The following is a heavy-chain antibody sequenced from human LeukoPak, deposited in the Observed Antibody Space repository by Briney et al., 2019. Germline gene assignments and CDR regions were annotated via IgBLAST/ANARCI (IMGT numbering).Heavy chain of an antibody. V-gene: IGHV4-59*01. CDR2: IYYSGST. D-gene: IGHD6-13*01. CDR1: GGSISSYY. Sequence: SETLSLTCTVSGGSISSYYWSWIRQPPGKGLEWIGYIYYSGSTNYNPSLKSRVTISVDTSKNQFFLQLSSVTAADTAVYYCAKGGYSSSFDFWGQGSLVTVSS. J-gene: IGHJ4*02. CDR3: AKGGYSSSFDF.